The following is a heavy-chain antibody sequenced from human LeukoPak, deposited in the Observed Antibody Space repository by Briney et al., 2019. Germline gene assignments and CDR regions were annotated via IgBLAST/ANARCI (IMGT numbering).Heavy chain of an antibody. CDR1: GGSISSSSYY. Sequence: PSETLSLTCTVSGGSISSSSYYWGWIRQPPGKGLEWIGSIYYSGSTYYNPSLKSRVTISVDTSKNQFSLKLSSVTAADTAVYYCARHALGDYVNYWGQGTLVTASS. CDR3: ARHALGDYVNY. V-gene: IGHV4-39*01. CDR2: IYYSGST. J-gene: IGHJ4*02. D-gene: IGHD2-21*01.